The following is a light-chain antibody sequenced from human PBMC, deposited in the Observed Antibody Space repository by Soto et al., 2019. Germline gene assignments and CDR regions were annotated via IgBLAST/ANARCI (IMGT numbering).Light chain of an antibody. V-gene: IGLV2-8*01. Sequence: QSALTQPPSASGSPGQSVTISCTGTSSDVGAYNYVSWYQQYTGKAPKLMIYDVSKRPSGVPDRFSGSKSGNTASLTVSGLRADDEAVYYCSSYTSSSLYVFGTGTKLTVL. CDR2: DVS. CDR3: SSYTSSSLYV. CDR1: SSDVGAYNY. J-gene: IGLJ1*01.